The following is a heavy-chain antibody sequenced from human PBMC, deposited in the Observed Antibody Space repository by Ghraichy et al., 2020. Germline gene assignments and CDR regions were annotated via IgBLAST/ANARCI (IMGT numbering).Heavy chain of an antibody. CDR2: IWYDGSNK. V-gene: IGHV3-33*01. Sequence: GESLNISCAASGFTFSSYGMHWVRQAPGKGLEWVAVIWYDGSNKYYADSVKGRFTISRDNSKNTLYLQMNSLRAEDTAVYYCARGAGYCSSTSCYTVASDSDAFDIWGQGTMVTVSS. D-gene: IGHD2-2*02. J-gene: IGHJ3*02. CDR3: ARGAGYCSSTSCYTVASDSDAFDI. CDR1: GFTFSSYG.